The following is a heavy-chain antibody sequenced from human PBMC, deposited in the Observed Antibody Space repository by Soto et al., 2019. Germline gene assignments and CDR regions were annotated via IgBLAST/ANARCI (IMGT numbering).Heavy chain of an antibody. Sequence: SETLSLTCAVYGGSFSGYYWSWIRQPPGKGLEWIGEINHSGSTNYNPSLKSRVTISVDTSKNQFSLKLSSVTAADTAVYYCARGRHILTGYYRDLNYGMDVWGQGTTVTVS. CDR3: ARGRHILTGYYRDLNYGMDV. D-gene: IGHD3-9*01. V-gene: IGHV4-34*01. CDR2: INHSGST. CDR1: GGSFSGYY. J-gene: IGHJ6*02.